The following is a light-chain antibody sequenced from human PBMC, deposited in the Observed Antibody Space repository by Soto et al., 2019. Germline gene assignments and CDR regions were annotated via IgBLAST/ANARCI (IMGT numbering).Light chain of an antibody. Sequence: AIRITQSASSFSTATGDRLTVTCLASQGISSYLAWYQQKPGKAPTLLIYAASTLQSGVPSRFSGSGSGTEFTLTISCLQPEDFATYYCQQYYIYPRTFGQVA. CDR2: AAS. CDR3: QQYYIYPRT. CDR1: QGISSY. V-gene: IGKV1-8*01. J-gene: IGKJ1*01.